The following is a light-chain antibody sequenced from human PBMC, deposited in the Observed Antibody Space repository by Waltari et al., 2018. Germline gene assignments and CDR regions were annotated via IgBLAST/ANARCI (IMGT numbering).Light chain of an antibody. CDR3: QHYYSIPYT. CDR1: QSVLSSSTNSNY. J-gene: IGKJ2*01. CDR2: WAS. Sequence: DIVMTQSPDSLAVSLGERATINCKSSQSVLSSSTNSNYLAWYQHKPGQPPTLLIYWASTREAGVPDRFSGSGSGTDFTLTISSLQAEDVAVYYCQHYYSIPYTFGQGTKLQIK. V-gene: IGKV4-1*01.